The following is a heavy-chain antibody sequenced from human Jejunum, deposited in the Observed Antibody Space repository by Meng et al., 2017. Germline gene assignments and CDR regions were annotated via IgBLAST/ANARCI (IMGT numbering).Heavy chain of an antibody. CDR3: ASGKVLKTTYNYYYPVDV. Sequence: GSLRLSCTVSGVSMSGFYWSWIRQSAAKGLEWIGRINTRGTTNYNPSLKSPLTMSVDTSRNQFSLHLSSVTAADTAMYYCASGKVLKTTYNYYYPVDVWGQGTTVTVSS. V-gene: IGHV4-4*07. CDR2: INTRGTT. D-gene: IGHD1-14*01. CDR1: GVSMSGFY. J-gene: IGHJ6*02.